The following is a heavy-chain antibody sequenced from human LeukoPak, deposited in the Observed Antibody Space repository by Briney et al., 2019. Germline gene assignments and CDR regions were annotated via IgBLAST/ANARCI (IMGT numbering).Heavy chain of an antibody. CDR1: GFTFSSYS. Sequence: GGSLRLSCAASGFTFSSYSMNWVRQAPAKGLEWVSYISSSTNTIYYADSVKDRFTISRDNAKNSLFLQMNSLRDEDTAVYYCARGGYGANDDAFDIWGQGTMVAVSS. CDR2: ISSSTNTI. J-gene: IGHJ3*02. D-gene: IGHD4-23*01. V-gene: IGHV3-48*02. CDR3: ARGGYGANDDAFDI.